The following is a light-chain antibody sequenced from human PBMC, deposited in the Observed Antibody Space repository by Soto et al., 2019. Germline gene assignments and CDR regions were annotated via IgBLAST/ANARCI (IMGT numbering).Light chain of an antibody. Sequence: IQLTQSPSSLSASVGDRVTITCRASQGISSYLAWYQQKPGKAPKLLIYLASTLQSGVPSRFSGSGSVTDFSLTISSLQPEDVATYYCQYLNSHPLSFGGGTKVEIK. V-gene: IGKV1-9*01. CDR2: LAS. CDR3: QYLNSHPLS. CDR1: QGISSY. J-gene: IGKJ4*01.